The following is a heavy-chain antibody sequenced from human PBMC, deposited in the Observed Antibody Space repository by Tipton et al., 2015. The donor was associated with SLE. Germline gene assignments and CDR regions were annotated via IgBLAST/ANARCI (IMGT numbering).Heavy chain of an antibody. V-gene: IGHV1-18*01. CDR1: GYTFTSYG. Sequence: QLVQSGAEVKKPGASVKVSCKAPGYTFTSYGIRWVRQAPGQGLEWMGWISAYNGNTNYAQKLQGRVTMTTDTSTSTAYMELRSLRSDDTAVYYCASTRGGEAAAAFDYWGQGTLVTVSS. J-gene: IGHJ4*02. CDR2: ISAYNGNT. CDR3: ASTRGGEAAAAFDY. D-gene: IGHD6-13*01.